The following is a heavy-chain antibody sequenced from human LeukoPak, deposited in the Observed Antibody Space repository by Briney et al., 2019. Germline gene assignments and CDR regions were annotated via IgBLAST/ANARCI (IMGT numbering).Heavy chain of an antibody. J-gene: IGHJ4*02. V-gene: IGHV6-1*01. Sequence: SQTLSLTCAISGDSVSSNSVTWNWIRQSPSRGLEWLGRTYYRSTWYNDYAVSVRGRITVNPDTSKNQFSLQLNSVTPEDTAVYYCARSPYYDFWSGYYKHGYYFDYWGQGTLVTVSS. CDR3: ARSPYYDFWSGYYKHGYYFDY. D-gene: IGHD3-3*01. CDR1: GDSVSSNSVT. CDR2: TYYRSTWYN.